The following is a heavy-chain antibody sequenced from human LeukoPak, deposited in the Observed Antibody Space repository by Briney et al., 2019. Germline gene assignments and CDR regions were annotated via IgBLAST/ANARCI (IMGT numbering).Heavy chain of an antibody. V-gene: IGHV4-38-2*02. CDR2: IYHSGST. D-gene: IGHD6-13*01. CDR3: ARGRKQQLGTRNYYYYYYMDV. CDR1: GYSISSGYY. J-gene: IGHJ6*03. Sequence: SETLSLTCSFSGYSISSGYYWGWIRQPPGQGLEWIGNIYHSGSTYYNPSLKSRVTISVDTSKNQFSLKLSSVTAADTAVYYCARGRKQQLGTRNYYYYYYMDVWGKGTTVTVSS.